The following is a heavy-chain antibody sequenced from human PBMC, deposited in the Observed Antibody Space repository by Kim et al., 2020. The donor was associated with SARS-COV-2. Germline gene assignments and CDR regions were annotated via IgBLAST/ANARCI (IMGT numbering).Heavy chain of an antibody. J-gene: IGHJ4*02. V-gene: IGHV1-24*01. D-gene: IGHD4-17*01. CDR3: ATGTVDDYGDYVFYY. Sequence: QKVQGRVTMTEDTSTDTAYMELSSLRSEDTAVYYCATGTVDDYGDYVFYYWGQGTLVTVSS.